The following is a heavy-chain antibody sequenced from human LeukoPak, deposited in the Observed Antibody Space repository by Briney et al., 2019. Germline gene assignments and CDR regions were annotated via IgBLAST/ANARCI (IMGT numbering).Heavy chain of an antibody. Sequence: PGGSLRLSCAASGFTFSSYAMSWVRQAPGKGLEWVSAISGSGGSTYYADSVKGRFTISRDNSKNTLYLQMNSLRAEDTAVYYCAKDGRLVVVVAAYDYWGQGTLVTVSS. J-gene: IGHJ4*02. V-gene: IGHV3-23*01. CDR3: AKDGRLVVVVAAYDY. CDR2: ISGSGGST. D-gene: IGHD2-15*01. CDR1: GFTFSSYA.